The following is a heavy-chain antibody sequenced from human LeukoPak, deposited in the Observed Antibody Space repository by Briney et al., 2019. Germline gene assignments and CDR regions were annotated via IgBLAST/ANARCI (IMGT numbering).Heavy chain of an antibody. J-gene: IGHJ4*02. CDR2: ISAYNGNT. D-gene: IGHD3-22*01. Sequence: ASVKVSCKASGYTFTSYGISWVRQAPGQGLEWMGWISAYNGNTNYAQKLQGRVTMTTDTSTSTAYMELRSLRSDDTAVYYCARFDTYYYDSSGYYPDYWGQGTLVTVSP. V-gene: IGHV1-18*01. CDR3: ARFDTYYYDSSGYYPDY. CDR1: GYTFTSYG.